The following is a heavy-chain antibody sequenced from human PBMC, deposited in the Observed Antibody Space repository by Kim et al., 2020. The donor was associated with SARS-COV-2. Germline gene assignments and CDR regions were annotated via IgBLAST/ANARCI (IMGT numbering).Heavy chain of an antibody. V-gene: IGHV3-7*01. D-gene: IGHD3-9*01. J-gene: IGHJ4*02. CDR3: ARDPLAGLSDY. Sequence: KYCVDSVKGRFTISRDNAKNSLYLQMNSLRAEDTAVYYCARDPLAGLSDYWGQGTLVTVSS. CDR2: K.